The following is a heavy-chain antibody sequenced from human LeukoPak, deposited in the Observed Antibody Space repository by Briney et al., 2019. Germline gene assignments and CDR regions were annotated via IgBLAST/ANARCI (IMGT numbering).Heavy chain of an antibody. D-gene: IGHD3-16*01. CDR2: IYYSGST. J-gene: IGHJ4*02. V-gene: IGHV4-30-4*01. Sequence: PSETLSLTCTVSGGSISSGDYYWSWIRQPPGKGLEWIGYIYYSGSTYYNPSLKSRVTISVDTSKNQFSLKLSSVTAADTAVYYCARGPLITFGGVILGYFDYWGQGTLVTVSS. CDR1: GGSISSGDYY. CDR3: ARGPLITFGGVILGYFDY.